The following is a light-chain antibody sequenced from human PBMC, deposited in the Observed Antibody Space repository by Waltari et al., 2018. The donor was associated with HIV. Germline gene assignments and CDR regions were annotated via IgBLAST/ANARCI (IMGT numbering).Light chain of an antibody. J-gene: IGLJ1*01. CDR1: SSNIGSNT. CDR2: SNN. CDR3: ATWDDSLNGYV. V-gene: IGLV1-44*01. Sequence: QSVLTQPPSASGTPGQRVTISCSGSSSNIGSNTVNWYQQPPGTAPKVLIYSNNQRPSGVPDRLSGSKSGTSASLAISGLQSDDEADYYCATWDDSLNGYVFGTGTKVTVL.